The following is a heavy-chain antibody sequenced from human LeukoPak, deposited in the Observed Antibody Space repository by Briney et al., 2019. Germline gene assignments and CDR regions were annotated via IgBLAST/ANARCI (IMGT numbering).Heavy chain of an antibody. D-gene: IGHD1-26*01. CDR3: ARRRDSGSLQHFDY. J-gene: IGHJ4*02. V-gene: IGHV1-18*01. CDR2: ISGYNGNT. CDR1: GCTFTTYN. Sequence: ASVKVSCKASGCTFTTYNINWVRQAPGQGLEWMGWISGYNGNTNYAQKLQGRVTMTTDTSTSTAYMELRSLKSDDTAVYYCARRRDSGSLQHFDYWGQGTLVTVSS.